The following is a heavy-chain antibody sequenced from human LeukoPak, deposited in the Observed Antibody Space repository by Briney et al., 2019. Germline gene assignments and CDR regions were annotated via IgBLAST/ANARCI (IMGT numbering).Heavy chain of an antibody. J-gene: IGHJ4*02. CDR1: GYSISSGYY. Sequence: SETLSLTCTVSGYSISSGYYWGWIRQPPGKGLEWIGEINHSGSTNYNPSLKSRVTISVDTSKNQFSLKLSSVTAADTAVYYCARAHRFQQLAYWGQGTLVTVSS. V-gene: IGHV4-38-2*02. CDR2: INHSGST. CDR3: ARAHRFQQLAY. D-gene: IGHD6-13*01.